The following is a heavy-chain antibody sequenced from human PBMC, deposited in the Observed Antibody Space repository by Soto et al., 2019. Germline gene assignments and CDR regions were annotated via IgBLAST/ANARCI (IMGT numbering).Heavy chain of an antibody. CDR2: IIPMFGTP. D-gene: IGHD1-26*01. CDR1: GGAFTDYI. CDR3: PGGSDQHPVGLYFES. Sequence: SVKVSCKASGGAFTDYIFDWVRQAPGQGLEWMGWIIPMFGTPKYAQKFQHRVTISADVSTGTAYMELTRLRFDETAVYYCPGGSDQHPVGLYFESWGEGTRVTVSS. V-gene: IGHV1-69*13. J-gene: IGHJ4*02.